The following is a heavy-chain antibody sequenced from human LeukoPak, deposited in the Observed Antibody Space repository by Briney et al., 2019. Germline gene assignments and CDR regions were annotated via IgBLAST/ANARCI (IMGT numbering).Heavy chain of an antibody. D-gene: IGHD3-9*01. Sequence: GGSLRLSCAASGFTFSSYAMHWVRQAPGKGLEWVAVISYDGSNKYYADSVKGRFTISRDNSKNTLYLQMNSLRAEDTAVYYCARDRNDILTGYFDYWGQGTLATVSS. V-gene: IGHV3-30*04. J-gene: IGHJ4*02. CDR1: GFTFSSYA. CDR2: ISYDGSNK. CDR3: ARDRNDILTGYFDY.